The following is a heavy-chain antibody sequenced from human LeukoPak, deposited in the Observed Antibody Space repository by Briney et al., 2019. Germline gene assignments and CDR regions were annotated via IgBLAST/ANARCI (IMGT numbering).Heavy chain of an antibody. Sequence: ASVKVSCTASGYTFTSYAMNWVRQAPGQGLEWMGWINTNTGNPTYAQGFTGRFVFSLDTSVSTAYLQISSLKAEDTAVYYCARDRGRIAAAGTGWFDPWGQGTLVTVSS. J-gene: IGHJ5*02. CDR3: ARDRGRIAAAGTGWFDP. CDR2: INTNTGNP. V-gene: IGHV7-4-1*02. D-gene: IGHD6-13*01. CDR1: GYTFTSYA.